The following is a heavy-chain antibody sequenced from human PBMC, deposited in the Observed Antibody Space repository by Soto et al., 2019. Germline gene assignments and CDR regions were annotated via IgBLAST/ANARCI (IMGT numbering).Heavy chain of an antibody. CDR3: ARGGRGSIVVVPAAIHP. CDR1: GGSISSSNW. CDR2: MYHSGST. Sequence: PSETLSLTCAVSGGSISSSNWWSWVRQPPGEGMEWIGEMYHSGSTNYNPSLTSRVTISVDKSKNQFSLTLSSVTAADTAVYYCARGGRGSIVVVPAAIHPWGQGTRVTVSS. V-gene: IGHV4-4*02. D-gene: IGHD2-2*01. J-gene: IGHJ5*02.